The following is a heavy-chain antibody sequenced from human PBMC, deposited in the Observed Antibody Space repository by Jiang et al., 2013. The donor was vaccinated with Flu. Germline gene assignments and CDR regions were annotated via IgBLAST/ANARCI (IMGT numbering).Heavy chain of an antibody. V-gene: IGHV1-3*01. CDR1: YTFTSYA. D-gene: IGHD3-10*01. CDR3: ARGPAYGSGSYNWFDP. J-gene: IGHJ5*02. Sequence: YTFTSYAMHWVAPGPRTKGLEWMGWINAGNGNTKYSQKFQGRVTITRDTSASTAYMELSSLRSEDTAVYYCARGPAYGSGSYNWFDPWGQGTLVTVSS. CDR2: INAGNGNT.